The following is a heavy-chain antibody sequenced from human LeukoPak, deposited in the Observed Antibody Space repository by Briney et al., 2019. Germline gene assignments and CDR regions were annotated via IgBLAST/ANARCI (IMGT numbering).Heavy chain of an antibody. CDR1: GGSFSGYY. J-gene: IGHJ3*02. D-gene: IGHD4-23*01. CDR2: INHSGST. V-gene: IGHV4-34*01. Sequence: SETLSLTCAVYGGSFSGYYWSWIRQPPGKGLEWIGEINHSGSTNYNPSLKSRATISVDTSKNQFSLKLSSVTAADTAVYYCARTTVVTPSAFDTWGQGTLVTVSS. CDR3: ARTTVVTPSAFDT.